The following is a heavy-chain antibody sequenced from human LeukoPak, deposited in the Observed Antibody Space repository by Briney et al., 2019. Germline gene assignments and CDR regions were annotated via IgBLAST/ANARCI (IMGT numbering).Heavy chain of an antibody. Sequence: GGSLRLSCAASGFTFSSYAMSWVRQAPGKGLEWVSAISGSGGSTYYADSVRGRFIISRDNSKNTLYLQMNSLRAEDTAVYYCAKAGYGTDNWFDPWGQGTLVTVSS. CDR1: GFTFSSYA. CDR3: AKAGYGTDNWFDP. J-gene: IGHJ5*02. CDR2: ISGSGGST. D-gene: IGHD5-18*01. V-gene: IGHV3-23*01.